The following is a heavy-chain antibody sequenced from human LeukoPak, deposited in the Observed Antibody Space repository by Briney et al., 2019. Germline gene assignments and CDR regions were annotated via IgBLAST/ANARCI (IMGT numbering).Heavy chain of an antibody. D-gene: IGHD2-21*02. CDR1: GGSISSYY. CDR3: AKWGVVTAFDY. CDR2: IFYSGTT. J-gene: IGHJ4*02. V-gene: IGHV4-59*08. Sequence: SETLSLTCAVSGGSISSYYWSWIRQPPGKGLEWIGYIFYSGTTNYSPSLKSRVTISVDTSKNQFSLKLNSVTAADTAVYYCAKWGVVTAFDYWGQGTLVTVSS.